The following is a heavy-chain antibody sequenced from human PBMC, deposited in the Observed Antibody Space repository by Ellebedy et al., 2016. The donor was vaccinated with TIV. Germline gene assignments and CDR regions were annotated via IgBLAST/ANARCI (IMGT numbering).Heavy chain of an antibody. CDR3: ARGIPQAWELLAT. J-gene: IGHJ5*02. Sequence: SETLSLXCAVYSGSFSGYFWTWIRQSPGKGLEWIGEVTHSGGTNYNPSLQSRVIISLDTSKGQFSLQLSPVTAADTAVYYCARGIPQAWELLATWGQGTLVTVSS. V-gene: IGHV4-34*01. CDR1: SGSFSGYF. D-gene: IGHD1-26*01. CDR2: VTHSGGT.